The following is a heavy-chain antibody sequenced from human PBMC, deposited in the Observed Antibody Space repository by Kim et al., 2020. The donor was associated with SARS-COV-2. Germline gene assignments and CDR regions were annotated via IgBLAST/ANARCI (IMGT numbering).Heavy chain of an antibody. V-gene: IGHV3-30*18. J-gene: IGHJ4*02. CDR3: AKSGGEVAVGY. D-gene: IGHD6-19*01. CDR1: GFTFSTYG. Sequence: GGSLRLSCAASGFTFSTYGMHWVRQAPGKGLEWVAVISYDGSNKYYADSVKGRFTISRDNSKNKLYLQMNSLRAEETAVYYCAKSGGEVAVGYWGQGTL. CDR2: ISYDGSNK.